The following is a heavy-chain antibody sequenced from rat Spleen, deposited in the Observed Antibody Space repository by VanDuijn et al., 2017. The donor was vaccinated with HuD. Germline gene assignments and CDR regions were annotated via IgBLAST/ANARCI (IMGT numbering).Heavy chain of an antibody. V-gene: IGHV5-29*01. CDR2: ISYDGSST. CDR3: ARRHYGYTDYFDY. D-gene: IGHD1-9*01. J-gene: IGHJ2*01. CDR1: GFTFSNYG. Sequence: EVQLVESDGGLVQPGRSLKLSCAASGFTFSNYGMHWIRQAPTKGLEWVASISYDGSSTYYRDSVKGRFTISRDNAKSTLSLQMDSLRSEDTATYYCARRHYGYTDYFDYWGQGVMVTVSS.